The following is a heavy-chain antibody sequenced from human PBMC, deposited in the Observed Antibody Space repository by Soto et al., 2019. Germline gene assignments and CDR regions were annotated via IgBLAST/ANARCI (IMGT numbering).Heavy chain of an antibody. CDR1: GYTFTSYG. D-gene: IGHD2-15*01. V-gene: IGHV1-18*04. Sequence: ASVKVSCKASGYTFTSYGISWVRQAPGQGREWMGWISAYNGNTNYAQKLQGRVTMTTATSTSTAYMELRSLRSDDTAVYYCARDFWSIVVVVAATYDAFDIWGRGTMVTVSS. J-gene: IGHJ3*02. CDR3: ARDFWSIVVVVAATYDAFDI. CDR2: ISAYNGNT.